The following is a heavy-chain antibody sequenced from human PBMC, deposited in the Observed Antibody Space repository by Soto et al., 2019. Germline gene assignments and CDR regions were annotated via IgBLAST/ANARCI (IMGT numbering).Heavy chain of an antibody. Sequence: EVKLLESGGGLVPPGASARLSCITSGFIFDNYAMSWVRQSPGRGLEWVAAISGSGLGTVYTQSVQGRFIISRDKSKKTRFLQMNNLRDDDTAVYYCAKGRYFDTSGGCANYWGLGTLVSVSA. D-gene: IGHD3-22*01. J-gene: IGHJ4*02. CDR1: GFIFDNYA. V-gene: IGHV3-23*01. CDR2: ISGSGLGT. CDR3: AKGRYFDTSGGCANY.